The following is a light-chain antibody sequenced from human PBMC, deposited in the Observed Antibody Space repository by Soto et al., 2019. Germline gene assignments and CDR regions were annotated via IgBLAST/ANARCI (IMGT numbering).Light chain of an antibody. CDR1: SGSVSTNYY. J-gene: IGLJ3*02. CDR2: STN. Sequence: QTVVTQEPSFSVSPGGTVTLTCGLSSGSVSTNYYPSWYQQTPGQAPRTLIYSTNTRSSGVPDRFSGSILGNKAALTITGAQADDESVYYCVLFMGSATNWVFGGGTKLTVL. V-gene: IGLV8-61*01. CDR3: VLFMGSATNWV.